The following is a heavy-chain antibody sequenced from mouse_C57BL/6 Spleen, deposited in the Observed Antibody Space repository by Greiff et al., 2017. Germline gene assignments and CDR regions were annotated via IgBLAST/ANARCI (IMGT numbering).Heavy chain of an antibody. Sequence: VQLKQPGAELVRPGSSVKLSCKASGYTFTSYWMDWVKQRPGQGLEWIGNIYPSDSETHYNQKFKDKATLTVDKSSSTAYMQLSSLTSEDSAVYYCARYRPGAYAMDYWGQGTSVTVSS. V-gene: IGHV1-61*01. CDR2: IYPSDSET. CDR1: GYTFTSYW. J-gene: IGHJ4*01. CDR3: ARYRPGAYAMDY.